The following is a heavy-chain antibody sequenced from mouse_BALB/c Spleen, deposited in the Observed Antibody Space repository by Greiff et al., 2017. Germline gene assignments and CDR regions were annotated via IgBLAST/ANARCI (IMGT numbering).Heavy chain of an antibody. CDR2: ISNGGGST. D-gene: IGHD1-1*01. CDR1: GFTFSSYT. CDR3: ARHYGSSYIYAMDY. V-gene: IGHV5-12-2*01. Sequence: EVKVVESGGGLVQPGGSLKLSCAASGFTFSSYTMSWVRQTPEKRLEWVAYISNGGGSTYYPDTVKGRFTISRDNAKNTLYLQMSSLKSEDTAMYYCARHYGSSYIYAMDYWGQGTSVTVSS. J-gene: IGHJ4*01.